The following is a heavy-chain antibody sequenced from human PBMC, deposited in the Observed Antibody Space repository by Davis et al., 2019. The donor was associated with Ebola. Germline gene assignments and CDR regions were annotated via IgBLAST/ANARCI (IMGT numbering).Heavy chain of an antibody. J-gene: IGHJ3*02. D-gene: IGHD3-22*01. V-gene: IGHV4-59*01. CDR2: IYYSGST. Sequence: MPAGSLRLSCTVSGGSISSYYWSWIRQPPGKGLEWIGYIYYSGSTNYNPSLKSRVTISVDTSKNQFSLKLSSVTAADTAVYYCARVSNYDSSGYYYSAAFDIWGQGTMVTVSS. CDR1: GGSISSYY. CDR3: ARVSNYDSSGYYYSAAFDI.